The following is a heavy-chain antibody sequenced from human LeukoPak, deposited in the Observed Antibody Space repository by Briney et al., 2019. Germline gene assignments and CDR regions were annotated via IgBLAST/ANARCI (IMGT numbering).Heavy chain of an antibody. Sequence: PSETLSLTCTVSGYSISSGYYWGWIRQPPGKGLEWIGSIYHSGSTYYNPSLKSRVTISVDTSKNQFSLKLSSVTAADTAVYYCARDGYSSSWSRTNWFDPWGQGTLVTVSS. D-gene: IGHD6-13*01. CDR2: IYHSGST. CDR3: ARDGYSSSWSRTNWFDP. J-gene: IGHJ5*02. V-gene: IGHV4-38-2*02. CDR1: GYSISSGYY.